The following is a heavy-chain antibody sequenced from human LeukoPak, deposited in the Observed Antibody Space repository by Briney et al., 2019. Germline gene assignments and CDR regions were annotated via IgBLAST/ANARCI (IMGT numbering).Heavy chain of an antibody. J-gene: IGHJ4*02. CDR1: GGSISSSSYY. CDR2: IYYSGST. CDR3: ATYYYDSSGYQQYYFDY. Sequence: SETLSLTCTVSGGSISSSSYYWGWIRQPPGKGLEWIGSIYYSGSTYYNPSLKSRVTISVDTSKNQFSLKLSSVTAADTAVYYCATYYYDSSGYQQYYFDYWGQGTLVTVSS. D-gene: IGHD3-22*01. V-gene: IGHV4-39*01.